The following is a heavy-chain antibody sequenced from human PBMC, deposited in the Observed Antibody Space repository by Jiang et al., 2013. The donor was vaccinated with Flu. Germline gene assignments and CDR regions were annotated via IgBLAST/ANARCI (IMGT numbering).Heavy chain of an antibody. V-gene: IGHV5-51*01. Sequence: GAEVKKPGESLKISCKGSGYRFSTYWIGWVRQMPGKGLEWMGIIYPAESDTIYSPSFQGQVTLSADKSISTAFLQWWSLKAADTAIYYCVSGQQENYYIMDVWGKGTTVTVSS. J-gene: IGHJ6*03. D-gene: IGHD1/OR15-1a*01. CDR1: GYRFSTYW. CDR3: VSGQQENYYIMDV. CDR2: IYPAESDT.